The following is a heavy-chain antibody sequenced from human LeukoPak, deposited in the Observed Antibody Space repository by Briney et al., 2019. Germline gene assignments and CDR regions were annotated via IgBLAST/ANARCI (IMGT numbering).Heavy chain of an antibody. CDR1: GGSISSYY. CDR2: IYYSGST. CDR3: ARSFYYYYMDV. V-gene: IGHV4-59*01. Sequence: SETLSLTCTVSGGSISSYYWIWIRQPPGKGLEWIGYIYYSGSTNYNPSLKSRVTISVDTSKNQFSLKLSSVTAADTAVYYCARSFYYYYMDVWGKGTTVTVSS. J-gene: IGHJ6*03.